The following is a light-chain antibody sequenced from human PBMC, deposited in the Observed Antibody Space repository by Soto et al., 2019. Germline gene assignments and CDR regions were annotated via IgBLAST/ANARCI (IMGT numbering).Light chain of an antibody. J-gene: IGKJ5*01. CDR3: QQYDTYPIT. CDR2: AAS. Sequence: DIQVTQSPSSLSASVVDTVTITCRASQGVRTSVAWFQQKAGKAPKSLIFAASSLHSGVPRKFGGSGSGTDFTLTITSLQPEDFATYYCQQYDTYPITFGQGTRVDIK. CDR1: QGVRTS. V-gene: IGKV1-16*02.